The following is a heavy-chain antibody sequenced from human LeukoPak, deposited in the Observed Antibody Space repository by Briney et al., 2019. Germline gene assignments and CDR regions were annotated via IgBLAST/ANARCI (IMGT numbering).Heavy chain of an antibody. CDR1: GGSISSGSYY. Sequence: SETLSLTCTVSGGSISSGSYYWSWIRQPAGKRLEWIGRFYTSGRTNYNPSLKSRVTISVDTSKNQFSLKLSSVTAADTAVYYCARDSHCSSTSCYSPDAFDIWGQGTMVTVSS. CDR3: ARDSHCSSTSCYSPDAFDI. CDR2: FYTSGRT. J-gene: IGHJ3*02. D-gene: IGHD2-2*02. V-gene: IGHV4-61*02.